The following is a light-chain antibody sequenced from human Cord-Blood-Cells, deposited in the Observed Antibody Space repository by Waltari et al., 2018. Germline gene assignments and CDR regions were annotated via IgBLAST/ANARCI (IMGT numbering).Light chain of an antibody. CDR2: FAS. V-gene: IGKV3-15*01. CDR1: QSVSSN. J-gene: IGKJ4*01. Sequence: EIVMTQSPATLSVSPGERATISCRASQSVSSNSAWYQQKPGQAPRLLIYFASTSATGIPARFSGSGSGTEFTLTISSLQSEDFAVYYCQQYNNWPLTFGGGTKVEIK. CDR3: QQYNNWPLT.